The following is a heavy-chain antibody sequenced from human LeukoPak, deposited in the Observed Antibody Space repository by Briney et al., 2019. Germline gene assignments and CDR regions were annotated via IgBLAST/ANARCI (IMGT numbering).Heavy chain of an antibody. CDR3: ARDRGTWNDDGFDY. J-gene: IGHJ4*02. D-gene: IGHD1-1*01. CDR2: IYISGST. V-gene: IGHV4-4*07. CDR1: GGSISSYY. Sequence: SETLSLTCTVSGGSISSYYWSWIRQPAGKGLEWLGRIYISGSTNYHTSLKSRVTMSVDTSKNQFSRKLSSVTGADTAVYYCARDRGTWNDDGFDYWGQGTLVTVSS.